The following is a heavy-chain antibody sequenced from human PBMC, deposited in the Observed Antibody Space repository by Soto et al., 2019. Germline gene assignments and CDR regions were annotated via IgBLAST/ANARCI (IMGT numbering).Heavy chain of an antibody. CDR1: GGSISSGGYY. Sequence: QVQLQESGPGLVKTSQTLSLTCIVSGGSISSGGYYWSWIRQHPGQGLAWIGYIYYSGSTYYNPSLKSRITISEDTAKNQFSLRLSSVTAADTAVYYCAREGHSDISGYFFDYWGRGTLVTVSS. V-gene: IGHV4-31*03. CDR2: IYYSGST. CDR3: AREGHSDISGYFFDY. J-gene: IGHJ4*02. D-gene: IGHD3-22*01.